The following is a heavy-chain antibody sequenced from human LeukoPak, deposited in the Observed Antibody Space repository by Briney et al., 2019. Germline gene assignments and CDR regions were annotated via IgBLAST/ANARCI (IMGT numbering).Heavy chain of an antibody. J-gene: IGHJ4*02. D-gene: IGHD5-12*01. CDR1: GGTFSSYA. CDR3: ARVRNSGFRYVDS. CDR2: IIPIFGTA. Sequence: SVKVSCKASGGTFSSYAISWVRQAPGQGLEWMGGIIPIFGTANYAQKFQGRVTITADQSTSTAYMELSSLRSEDTAVYYCARVRNSGFRYVDSWGQGTLVTVSS. V-gene: IGHV1-69*13.